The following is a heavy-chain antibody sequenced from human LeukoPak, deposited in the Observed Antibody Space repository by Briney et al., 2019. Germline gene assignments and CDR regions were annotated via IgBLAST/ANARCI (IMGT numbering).Heavy chain of an antibody. V-gene: IGHV4-39*01. CDR3: ARQGWFGELLSPLDY. J-gene: IGHJ4*02. Sequence: PSETLSLTCTVSGGSISSSSYYWGWIRQPPGKGLEWIGSIYYSGSTYYNPSLMSRVTISVDTSKNQFSLKLSSVTASDTAVYYCARQGWFGELLSPLDYWGQGTLVTVSS. CDR1: GGSISSSSYY. CDR2: IYYSGST. D-gene: IGHD3-10*01.